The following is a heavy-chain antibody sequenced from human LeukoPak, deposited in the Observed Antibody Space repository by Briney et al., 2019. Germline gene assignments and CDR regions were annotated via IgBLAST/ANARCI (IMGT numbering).Heavy chain of an antibody. CDR1: GFTFGNFD. V-gene: IGHV3-13*01. CDR3: ARGPPRGKYYYMDV. D-gene: IGHD1-1*01. CDR2: IGTASDT. Sequence: GGSLRLTCAASGFTFGNFDMHWVRHPTGRGREWVSTIGTASDTYYPGSVEGRFTLSRDNAKNSLYLQMNSLTAGDTAVYYCARGPPRGKYYYMDVWGKGTTVTVSS. J-gene: IGHJ6*03.